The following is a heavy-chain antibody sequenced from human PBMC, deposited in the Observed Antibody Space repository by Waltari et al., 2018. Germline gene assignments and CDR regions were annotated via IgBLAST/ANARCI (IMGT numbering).Heavy chain of an antibody. CDR3: ASGTTVTTWLAFDI. Sequence: QVQLQESGPGLVKPSQPLSLTCTVSGGSISSGDYYWSWIRQPPGKGVEWIGYIYYIGSTYDHPSLKSRVTISVDTSKTQFALKLGAVTAADTAVYYCASGTTVTTWLAFDIWGQGTMVTVSS. CDR2: IYYIGST. D-gene: IGHD4-17*01. V-gene: IGHV4-30-4*08. CDR1: GGSISSGDYY. J-gene: IGHJ3*02.